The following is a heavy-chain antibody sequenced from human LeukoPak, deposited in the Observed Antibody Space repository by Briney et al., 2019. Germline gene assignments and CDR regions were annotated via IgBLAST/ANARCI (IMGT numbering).Heavy chain of an antibody. CDR3: ARGGVIFGFDI. Sequence: SETLSLTCTVSGGSISSGSYYWSWIRQPAGKGLEWIGRIYTSGSTNYNPSLKGRVSRSVETSKNQCSLKLSSVTAADTAVYYCARGGVIFGFDIWGQGTMVTVSS. D-gene: IGHD3-10*01. V-gene: IGHV4-61*02. J-gene: IGHJ3*02. CDR1: GGSISSGSYY. CDR2: IYTSGST.